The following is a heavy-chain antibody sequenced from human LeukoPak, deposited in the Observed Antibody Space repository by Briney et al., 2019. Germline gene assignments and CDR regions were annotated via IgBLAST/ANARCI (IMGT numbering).Heavy chain of an antibody. J-gene: IGHJ4*02. Sequence: GGYLRLSCAASGFTFSNYPMSWVPPAPGKGLEWVSALTSSGNTTYYADSVKGRFTISRDNSKNTLYVEMNTLRAEDTAVYYCAKWGDYDILTGYYVSDFWGQGTLVTVSS. CDR3: AKWGDYDILTGYYVSDF. D-gene: IGHD3-9*01. CDR1: GFTFSNYP. CDR2: LTSSGNTT. V-gene: IGHV3-23*01.